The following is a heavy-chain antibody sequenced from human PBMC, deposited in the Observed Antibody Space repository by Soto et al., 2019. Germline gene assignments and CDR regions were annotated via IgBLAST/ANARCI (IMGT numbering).Heavy chain of an antibody. V-gene: IGHV3-23*01. CDR2: ISGSGGST. Sequence: EVQLLESGGGLVQPGGSLRLSCAASGFTFSNYAVTWVRQAPGKGLEWGSTISGSGGSTYYADSVKGRFTISRDNSKNKLYRQKNNLRAADTAVYYCAKDPGSSLYEIDYWCQGALVNVSS. J-gene: IGHJ4*02. CDR1: GFTFSNYA. CDR3: AKDPGSSLYEIDY. D-gene: IGHD6-13*01.